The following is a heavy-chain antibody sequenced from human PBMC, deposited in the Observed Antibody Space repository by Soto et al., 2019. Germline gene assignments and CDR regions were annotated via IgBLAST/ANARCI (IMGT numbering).Heavy chain of an antibody. CDR2: IYPGDSDT. J-gene: IGHJ5*02. V-gene: IGHV5-51*01. Sequence: PGESLKISCKGSGYSFTSYWIGWVRQMPGKGLEWMGIIYPGDSDTRYSPSFQGQVTISADKSISTAYLQWSSLKASDTAMYYCARHLNWNDMGPKGWFDPWGQGTLVTVSS. CDR3: ARHLNWNDMGPKGWFDP. CDR1: GYSFTSYW. D-gene: IGHD1-1*01.